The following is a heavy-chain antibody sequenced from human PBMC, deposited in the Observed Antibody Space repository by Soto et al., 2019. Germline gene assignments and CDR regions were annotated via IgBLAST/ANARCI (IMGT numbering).Heavy chain of an antibody. Sequence: EVQLVPSGAEVRKPGESLKISCKGSGYSFTTYWIGWVRQMPGKGLECMGIIYPGDSDTRYGPSFQGQVTISADKSISTAYLQWSSLKASDTAMYYCARQAAAGKYYYGMDVWGQGTTVTVSS. J-gene: IGHJ6*02. D-gene: IGHD6-13*01. CDR2: IYPGDSDT. CDR3: ARQAAAGKYYYGMDV. V-gene: IGHV5-51*01. CDR1: GYSFTTYW.